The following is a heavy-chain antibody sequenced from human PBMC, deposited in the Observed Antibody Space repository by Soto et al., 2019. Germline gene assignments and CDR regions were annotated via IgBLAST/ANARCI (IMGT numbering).Heavy chain of an antibody. CDR1: GGSISSYY. V-gene: IGHV4-59*01. CDR3: AREVPYGEGYFDY. D-gene: IGHD2-21*01. CDR2: IYYSGST. Sequence: SETLSLTCTVSGGSISSYYWSWIRQPPGKGLEWIGYIYYSGSTNYNPSLKSRVTISVDTSKNQFSLKLSSVTAADTAVYYCAREVPYGEGYFDYWGQGTLVTVSS. J-gene: IGHJ4*02.